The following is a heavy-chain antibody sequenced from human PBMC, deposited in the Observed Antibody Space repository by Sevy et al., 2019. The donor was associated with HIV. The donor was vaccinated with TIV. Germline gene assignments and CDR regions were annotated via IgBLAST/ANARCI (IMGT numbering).Heavy chain of an antibody. V-gene: IGHV4-61*01. CDR2: VFYFGSA. CDR1: GASVSAANDY. J-gene: IGHJ6*02. D-gene: IGHD3-9*01. Sequence: SETLSLVCSVSGASVSAANDYWSWIRQRPGKGLECIGNVFYFGSANYNPSLKSRVTISLDTSKKQFSLKLNSVTAADTAVYYCARDQYYDIGTGLYAMDVWVQGTTVTVSS. CDR3: ARDQYYDIGTGLYAMDV.